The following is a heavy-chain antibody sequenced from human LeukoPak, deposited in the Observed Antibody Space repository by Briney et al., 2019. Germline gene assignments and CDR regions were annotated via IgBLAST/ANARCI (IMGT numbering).Heavy chain of an antibody. D-gene: IGHD6-19*01. V-gene: IGHV4-34*01. Sequence: SETLSLTCAVYSGSFSGFYWSWIRQPPGKGLEWIGEINDRGSTNYNPSLESRVTISVDTSKNQFSLRLHSVTAADTAVYYCVRGRYSSGWFKDKNWFDPWGQGIPVTVSS. CDR3: VRGRYSSGWFKDKNWFDP. CDR2: INDRGST. J-gene: IGHJ5*02. CDR1: SGSFSGFY.